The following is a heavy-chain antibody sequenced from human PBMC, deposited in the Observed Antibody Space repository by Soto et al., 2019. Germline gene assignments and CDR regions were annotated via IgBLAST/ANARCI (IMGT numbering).Heavy chain of an antibody. CDR1: GFSLSDYA. CDR3: ARIKLVEWFFINVDVYDMDV. J-gene: IGHJ6*02. CDR2: ISSDSRTI. D-gene: IGHD3-3*01. V-gene: IGHV3-48*02. Sequence: GGSLRLSCVASGFSLSDYAVNWVRQAPGKGLEWVSFISSDSRTIYYADSVEGRFTVSRDNARNSVSLQMDSLRDEGAAVYYCARIKLVEWFFINVDVYDMDVWGQGTQVTVSS.